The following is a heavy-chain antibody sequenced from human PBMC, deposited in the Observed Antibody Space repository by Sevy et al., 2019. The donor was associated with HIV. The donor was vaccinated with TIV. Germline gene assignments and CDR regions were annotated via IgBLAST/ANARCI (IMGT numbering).Heavy chain of an antibody. CDR1: GSTLTKLS. CDR3: ATTKDYYDSSGYPFDD. Sequence: ASVKVSCKVSGSTLTKLSMHWVRQAPGKGLEWMATFDPEDGETIYAQKFQGRVTMTEDTSTDTAYMEPSSLRSEDTAVYYCATTKDYYDSSGYPFDDWSQGTLVTVSS. D-gene: IGHD3-22*01. V-gene: IGHV1-24*01. CDR2: FDPEDGET. J-gene: IGHJ4*02.